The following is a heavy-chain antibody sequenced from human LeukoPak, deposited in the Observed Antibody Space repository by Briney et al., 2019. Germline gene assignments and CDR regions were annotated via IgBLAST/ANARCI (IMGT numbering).Heavy chain of an antibody. J-gene: IGHJ4*02. V-gene: IGHV3-23*01. CDR1: GFTFSSYG. CDR3: AKDYYDSSYLFDY. Sequence: GGSLRLPCAASGFTFSSYGMSWIRQAPGKGLEWVSAISGSGGSTYYADSVKGRFTISRDNSKNTLYLQMNSLRAEDTAVYYCAKDYYDSSYLFDYWGQGTLVTVSS. D-gene: IGHD3-22*01. CDR2: ISGSGGST.